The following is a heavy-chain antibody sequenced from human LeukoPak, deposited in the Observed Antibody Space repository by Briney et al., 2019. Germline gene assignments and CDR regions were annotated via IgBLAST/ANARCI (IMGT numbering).Heavy chain of an antibody. CDR2: IKNGGST. Sequence: GGSLRLSCAASGFTVSDNYMSWVRQAPGKGLEWVSVIKNGGSTDYADSVKGRFTISRDNAKNSLYLQMNSLRDEDTAVYYCARDPYSGSYGDYYYYYMDVWGKGTTVTISS. J-gene: IGHJ6*03. CDR3: ARDPYSGSYGDYYYYYMDV. D-gene: IGHD1-26*01. CDR1: GFTVSDNY. V-gene: IGHV3-66*01.